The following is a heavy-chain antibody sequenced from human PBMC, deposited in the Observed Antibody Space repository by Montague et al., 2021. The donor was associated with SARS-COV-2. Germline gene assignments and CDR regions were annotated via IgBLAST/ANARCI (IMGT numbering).Heavy chain of an antibody. CDR1: GGSISSSSYY. CDR2: IYYSGYT. D-gene: IGHD6-13*01. Sequence: SETLSLTCTVSGGSISSSSYYWGWIRQPPGKGLEWIGSIYYSGYTHCNPSLKSRVTISVDTSKNHFSLRLSSVTAADTAVYYCARSGSWGIFDPWGQGTLVIVSS. CDR3: ARSGSWGIFDP. V-gene: IGHV4-39*07. J-gene: IGHJ5*02.